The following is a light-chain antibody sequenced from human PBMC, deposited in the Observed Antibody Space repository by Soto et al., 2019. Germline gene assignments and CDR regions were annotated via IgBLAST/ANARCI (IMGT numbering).Light chain of an antibody. Sequence: EIVMTQSPATLSVSPGERATLSCRASQSVSSNLAWYQQKPGQAPRLLIYGASTRATGIPARFSGSGSGTEFTLTISSLQSEDFAVYYCQQYKNWLWTFGQVTKVEIK. J-gene: IGKJ1*01. CDR2: GAS. V-gene: IGKV3-15*01. CDR1: QSVSSN. CDR3: QQYKNWLWT.